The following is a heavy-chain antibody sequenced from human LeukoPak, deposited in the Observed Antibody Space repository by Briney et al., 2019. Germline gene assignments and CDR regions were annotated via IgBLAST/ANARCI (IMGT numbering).Heavy chain of an antibody. D-gene: IGHD2-2*01. CDR2: IYYSGST. V-gene: IGHV4-59*01. CDR1: GGSISSYL. CDR3: ASMTTSRNWYFDL. J-gene: IGHJ2*01. Sequence: PSETLSLTCTVSGGSISSYLWSWIRLHPGKGLEWIGYIYYSGSTNYNPSLKSRVTISLDTSKNQFSLKLSSVTAVDTAVYYCASMTTSRNWYFDLWGRGTLVTVFS.